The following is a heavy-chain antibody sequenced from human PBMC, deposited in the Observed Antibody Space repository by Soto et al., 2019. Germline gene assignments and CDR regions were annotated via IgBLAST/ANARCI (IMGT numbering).Heavy chain of an antibody. V-gene: IGHV2-26*01. CDR1: GFSLSNVRMG. CDR2: IFSNDEK. Sequence: QVTLKESGPVLVKPTETLTLTCTVSGFSLSNVRMGVSWIRQPPGKALEWLAHIFSNDEKSYNTSLRSRLTISKDTSQSQVVLSLTNLDPMDTATYYCARLNTILIENYLYAVDVWGQGTTVTVSS. D-gene: IGHD3-3*01. CDR3: ARLNTILIENYLYAVDV. J-gene: IGHJ6*02.